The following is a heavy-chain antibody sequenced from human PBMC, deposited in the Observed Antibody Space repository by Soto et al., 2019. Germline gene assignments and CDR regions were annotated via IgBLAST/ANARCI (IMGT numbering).Heavy chain of an antibody. D-gene: IGHD1-1*01. CDR2: ISAHNGNT. CDR1: GYAFTTYG. V-gene: IGHV1-18*01. J-gene: IGHJ4*02. Sequence: QVHLVQSGAEVKKPGASVKVSCQGSGYAFTTYGITWVRQAPGQGLEWRGWISAHNGNTNNAQKLQGRVTVTRDTSTSTAYMELRSLRYDDTAVYYCARGRYGDYWGQGALVTVSS. CDR3: ARGRYGDY.